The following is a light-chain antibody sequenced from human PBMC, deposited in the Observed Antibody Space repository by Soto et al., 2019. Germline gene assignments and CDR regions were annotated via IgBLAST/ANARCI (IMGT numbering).Light chain of an antibody. CDR1: QDISNY. V-gene: IGKV1-33*01. J-gene: IGKJ5*01. Sequence: DIQMTQSPSSLSASVGDRVTITCQASQDISNYLNWHQQKPGKAPKLLIYDASNLETGVPSRFSGSGSGTDFTFTISSLQPEDIATYYCQQYDNRITFGQGTRLEIK. CDR2: DAS. CDR3: QQYDNRIT.